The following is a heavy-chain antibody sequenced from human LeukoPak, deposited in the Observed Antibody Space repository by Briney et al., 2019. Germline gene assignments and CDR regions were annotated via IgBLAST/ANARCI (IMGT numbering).Heavy chain of an antibody. V-gene: IGHV3-11*01. CDR2: ISSGGSTI. CDR1: GFTFSDYY. D-gene: IGHD6-13*01. J-gene: IGHJ4*02. CDR3: AGRATAGRCFDY. Sequence: GGSLRLSCAVSGFTFSDYYMSWIRQAPGKGLEWVSYISSGGSTISHADSVKGRFTISRDNAENSLYLQMNSLRAEDTAVYYCAGRATAGRCFDYWGQGTLVTVSS.